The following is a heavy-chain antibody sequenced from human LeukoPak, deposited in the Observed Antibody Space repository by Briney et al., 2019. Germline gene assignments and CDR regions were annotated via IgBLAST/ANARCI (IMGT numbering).Heavy chain of an antibody. J-gene: IGHJ4*02. CDR1: GYIFTSYW. CDR3: ARRSGSFQGDYNFDY. V-gene: IGHV5-51*01. Sequence: GESLKISCKASGYIFTSYWIAWVRQMPGKGLEWMGIIYPGDSDTRYSPSSQGQVTISADKSISTAYLQWSSLKASDTAMYYCARRSGSFQGDYNFDYWGQGTLVTVSS. D-gene: IGHD1-26*01. CDR2: IYPGDSDT.